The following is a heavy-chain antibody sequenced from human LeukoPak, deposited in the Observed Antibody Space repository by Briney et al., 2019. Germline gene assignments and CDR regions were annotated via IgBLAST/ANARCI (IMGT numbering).Heavy chain of an antibody. CDR3: AREGGFSRPLDY. Sequence: PSGTLSLTCGVSGGSVTSTNWWTWVRQPAGKGLEWIGEVHLDGRTNYNPSLKSRLTISVDLSENHISLKLTSVTAADTAVYYCAREGGFSRPLDYSGQGTLVTVSS. CDR1: GGSVTSTNW. CDR2: VHLDGRT. V-gene: IGHV4-4*02. J-gene: IGHJ4*02. D-gene: IGHD3-3*01.